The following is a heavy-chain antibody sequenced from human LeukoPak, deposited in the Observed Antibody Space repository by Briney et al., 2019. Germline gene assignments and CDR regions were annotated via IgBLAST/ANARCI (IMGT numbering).Heavy chain of an antibody. J-gene: IGHJ4*02. CDR1: GGSISNSSYY. CDR2: MYYSGST. Sequence: SETLSLTCTVSGGSISNSSYYWGWIRQPPGKGLEWIGSMYYSGSTYYNPSLKGRATISVDTSKNQFSLKLSSVTAADTAVYYCARHGRMGTINPSYWGQGTLVTVSS. V-gene: IGHV4-39*01. D-gene: IGHD5-24*01. CDR3: ARHGRMGTINPSY.